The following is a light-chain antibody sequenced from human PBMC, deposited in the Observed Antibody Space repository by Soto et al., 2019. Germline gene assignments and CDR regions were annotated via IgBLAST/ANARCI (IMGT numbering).Light chain of an antibody. CDR1: QSVLYSSNNKNY. CDR3: QQYFSTLWT. J-gene: IGKJ1*01. CDR2: WAS. Sequence: DIVMTQSPDSLAVSLGERATINCKSSQSVLYSSNNKNYLAWYQQKPGQPPKLLIYWASARESGVPDRFSGSGSGTDFTLNISSLQAEDLAVYYCQQYFSTLWTFGQGTKVEIK. V-gene: IGKV4-1*01.